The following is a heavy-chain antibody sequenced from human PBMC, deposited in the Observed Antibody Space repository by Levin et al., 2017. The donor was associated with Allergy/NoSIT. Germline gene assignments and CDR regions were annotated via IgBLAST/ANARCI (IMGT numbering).Heavy chain of an antibody. CDR2: ISYDGSNK. V-gene: IGHV3-30-3*01. J-gene: IGHJ4*02. Sequence: GESLKISCAASGFTFSSYAMHWVRQAPGKGLEWVAVISYDGSNKYYADSVKGRFTISRDNSKNTLYLQMNSLRAEDTAVYYCARDGVDGTAMVISFFDYWGQGTLVTVSS. D-gene: IGHD5-18*01. CDR3: ARDGVDGTAMVISFFDY. CDR1: GFTFSSYA.